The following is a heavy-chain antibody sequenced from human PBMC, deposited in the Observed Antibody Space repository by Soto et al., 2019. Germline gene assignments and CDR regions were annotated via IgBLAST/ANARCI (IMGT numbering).Heavy chain of an antibody. J-gene: IGHJ5*02. V-gene: IGHV4-30-4*01. D-gene: IGHD2-2*01. CDR2: IYYSGST. Sequence: PSETLSLTCTVSGGSISSGDYYWSWIRQPPGKGLEWIGYIYYSGSTYYNPSLKSRVTISVDTSKNQFSLKLSSVTAADTAVYYCARVAVILGYCISTSCPILWFDPWGQGTLVTVSS. CDR1: GGSISSGDYY. CDR3: ARVAVILGYCISTSCPILWFDP.